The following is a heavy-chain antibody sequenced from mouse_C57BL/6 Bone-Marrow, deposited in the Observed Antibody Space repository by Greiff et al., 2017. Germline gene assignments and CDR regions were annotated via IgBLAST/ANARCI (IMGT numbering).Heavy chain of an antibody. CDR3: AGDHLLLGAMDY. Sequence: DVKLVESGGGLVQSGRSLRLSCATSGFTFSDFYMEWVRQAPGKGLEWIAASRNKANDYTTEYSASVKGRFIVSRDTSQSNLYLQMTALRASDTAIYYCAGDHLLLGAMDYWGQGTSVTVSS. CDR2: SRNKANDYTT. CDR1: GFTFSDFY. J-gene: IGHJ4*01. D-gene: IGHD2-1*01. V-gene: IGHV7-1*01.